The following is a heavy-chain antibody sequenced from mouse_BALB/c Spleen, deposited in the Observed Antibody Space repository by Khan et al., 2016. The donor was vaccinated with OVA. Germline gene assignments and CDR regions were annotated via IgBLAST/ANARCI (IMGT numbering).Heavy chain of an antibody. V-gene: IGHV1-4*01. CDR1: GYTFTNYT. CDR3: VRIPIPPYHFDY. Sequence: QVRLQQSGAELARPGASVKMSCKASGYTFTNYTIHWVKQRPGQGLEWIGYINPSSGYTNYNQNYNDKATLTTDRSSSTAYMQLSRLTSDDSAVYYCVRIPIPPYHFDYWGQGTTLTVAS. J-gene: IGHJ2*01. CDR2: INPSSGYT.